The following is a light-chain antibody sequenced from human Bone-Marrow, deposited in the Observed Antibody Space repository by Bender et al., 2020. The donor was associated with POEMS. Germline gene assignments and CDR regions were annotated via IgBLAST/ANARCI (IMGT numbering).Light chain of an antibody. Sequence: SFELTQPPSVSVSPGQTATITCSGDKLGNNFASWFQQKPGQAPVLVIYRDTNRPSGIPDRFSGSNSGNTATLTISGTQAMDEADYYCQAWDSRTASVVFGGGTKLTVL. J-gene: IGLJ2*01. CDR1: KLGNNF. CDR2: RDT. V-gene: IGLV3-1*01. CDR3: QAWDSRTASVV.